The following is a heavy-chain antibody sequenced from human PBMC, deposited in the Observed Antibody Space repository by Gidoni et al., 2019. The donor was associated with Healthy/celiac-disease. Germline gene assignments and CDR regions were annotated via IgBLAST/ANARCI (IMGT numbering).Heavy chain of an antibody. CDR1: GGSFSGYY. D-gene: IGHD2-2*01. CDR2: INHSGST. CDR3: KLVPAAIAAFDI. J-gene: IGHJ3*02. V-gene: IGHV4-34*01. Sequence: QVQLQQWGAGLLKPSETLSLTCAVYGGSFSGYYWSWIRQPPGKGLEWIGEINHSGSTNYNPSLKSRVTISVDTSKNQFSLKLSSVTAADTAVYYCKLVPAAIAAFDIWGQGTMVTVSS.